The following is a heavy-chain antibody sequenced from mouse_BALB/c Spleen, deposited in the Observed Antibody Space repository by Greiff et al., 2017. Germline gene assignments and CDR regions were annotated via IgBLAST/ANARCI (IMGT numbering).Heavy chain of an antibody. D-gene: IGHD2-3*01. V-gene: IGHV14-3*02. J-gene: IGHJ3*01. CDR1: GFNIKDTY. Sequence: EVQVVESGAELVKPGASVKLSCTASGFNIKDTYMHWVKQRPEQGLEWIGRIDPANGNTKYDPKFQGKATITADTSSNTAYLQLSSLTSEDTAVYYCARPDGYYGFAYWGQGTLVTVSA. CDR2: IDPANGNT. CDR3: ARPDGYYGFAY.